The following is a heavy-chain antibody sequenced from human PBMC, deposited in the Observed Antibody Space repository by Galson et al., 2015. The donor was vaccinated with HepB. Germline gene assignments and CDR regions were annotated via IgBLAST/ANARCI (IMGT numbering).Heavy chain of an antibody. CDR2: MNPNSGNT. CDR1: GYTFTSYD. CDR3: ARGPDSSGWYVVDY. Sequence: SVKVSCKASGYTFTSYDINWVRQATGQGLEWMGWMNPNSGNTGYAQKFQGRVTMTRNTSISTAYMELSSLRSEDTAVYYCARGPDSSGWYVVDYWGQGTLVTVSS. V-gene: IGHV1-8*01. J-gene: IGHJ4*02. D-gene: IGHD6-19*01.